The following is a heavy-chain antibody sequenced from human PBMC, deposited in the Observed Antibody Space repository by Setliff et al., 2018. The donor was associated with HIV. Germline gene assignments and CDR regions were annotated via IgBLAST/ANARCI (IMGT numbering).Heavy chain of an antibody. V-gene: IGHV4-38-2*01. J-gene: IGHJ4*02. CDR3: ARGGSGHFDY. CDR2: IYHSGST. CDR1: GFSMSNFYY. Sequence: SETLSLTCDVSGFSMSNFYYWGWIRQPPGKGLEWIGSIYHSGSTYYNPSLKSRVTISVDTSKNQFSLKLNSVTAADTAVYYCARGGSGHFDYWGQGTLVTVSS. D-gene: IGHD5-12*01.